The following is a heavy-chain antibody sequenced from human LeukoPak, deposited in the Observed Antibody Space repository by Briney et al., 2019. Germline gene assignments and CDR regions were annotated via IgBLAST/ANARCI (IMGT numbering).Heavy chain of an antibody. D-gene: IGHD1-26*01. J-gene: IGHJ4*02. CDR2: ISYDGSNK. V-gene: IGHV3-30*18. CDR3: AKAPARIVGAHFDY. CDR1: GFTFSHYG. Sequence: PGRSLRLSCAASGFTFSHYGMHWVRQAPGKGLEWVAVISYDGSNKYYADSVKGRFTISRDNSKNTLYLQMNSLRAEDTAVYYCAKAPARIVGAHFDYWGQGTLVTVSS.